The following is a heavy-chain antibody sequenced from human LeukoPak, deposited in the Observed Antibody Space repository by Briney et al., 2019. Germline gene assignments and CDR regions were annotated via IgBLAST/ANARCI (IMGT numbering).Heavy chain of an antibody. CDR2: INSDGSST. CDR3: ARDRGDVTVVTPADAFDI. V-gene: IGHV3-74*01. CDR1: GFTFSSYW. J-gene: IGHJ3*02. D-gene: IGHD4-23*01. Sequence: GGSLRLSCAASGFTFSSYWMHWVRQAPGKGLVWVSRINSDGSSTSYADSVKGRFTISRDNAKNTLYLQMSSLRAEDTAVYYCARDRGDVTVVTPADAFDIWGQGTMVTVSS.